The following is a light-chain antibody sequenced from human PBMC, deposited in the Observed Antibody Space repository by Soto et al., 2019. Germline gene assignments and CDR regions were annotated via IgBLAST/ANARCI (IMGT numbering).Light chain of an antibody. J-gene: IGLJ1*01. CDR3: SSYTSSSTLEV. Sequence: QSALTQPASVSGSPGQSITISCTGTSSDVGGYNYVSWYQQHPGKAPKLMIYEVSNRPSGVSNRFSGSKSGNTASLTISGLQAEDEADYYCSSYTSSSTLEVFGTGIKVT. V-gene: IGLV2-14*01. CDR2: EVS. CDR1: SSDVGGYNY.